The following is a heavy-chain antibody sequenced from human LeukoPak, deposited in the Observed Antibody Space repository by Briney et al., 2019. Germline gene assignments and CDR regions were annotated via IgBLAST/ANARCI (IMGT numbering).Heavy chain of an antibody. Sequence: ASVKVSCKSSGYNFDNYGIGWVRQAPGQGLEWMGWISPYSGNTNYGQKLQGRVTMTTDTSTNTAYMELRRLSLDDTAIYYCARGEFPLDAFGIWGQGTMVTVSA. D-gene: IGHD3-10*01. V-gene: IGHV1-18*01. CDR2: ISPYSGNT. CDR3: ARGEFPLDAFGI. CDR1: GYNFDNYG. J-gene: IGHJ3*02.